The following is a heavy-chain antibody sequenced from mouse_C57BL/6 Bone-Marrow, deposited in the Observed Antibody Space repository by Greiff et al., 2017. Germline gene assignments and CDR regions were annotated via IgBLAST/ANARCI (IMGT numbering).Heavy chain of an antibody. CDR1: GFSLTSYG. D-gene: IGHD4-1*01. V-gene: IGHV2-6*01. J-gene: IGHJ3*01. Sequence: VKLQESGPGLVAPSQSLSITCTVSGFSLTSYGVDWVRQSPGKGLEWLGVIWGVGSTNYNSALKSRLIISKDNSKSHVFLNMISLQTDDTAMYYCASLGRPFAYWCQGTLVTVSA. CDR2: IWGVGST. CDR3: ASLGRPFAY.